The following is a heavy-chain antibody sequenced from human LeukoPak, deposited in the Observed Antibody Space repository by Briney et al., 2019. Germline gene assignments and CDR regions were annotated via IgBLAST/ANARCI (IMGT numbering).Heavy chain of an antibody. V-gene: IGHV4-38-2*02. CDR1: GYSISTAYY. CDR3: ARTPDYGDYFDY. CDR2: VYYSGST. J-gene: IGHJ4*02. Sequence: KPSETLSLTCTVSGYSISTAYYWGWIRQPPGKGLEWIGSVYYSGSTYYNPSLKSRVTISVDTSKNQFSLKLSSVTAADTAVYYCARTPDYGDYFDYWGQGTLVTVSS. D-gene: IGHD4-17*01.